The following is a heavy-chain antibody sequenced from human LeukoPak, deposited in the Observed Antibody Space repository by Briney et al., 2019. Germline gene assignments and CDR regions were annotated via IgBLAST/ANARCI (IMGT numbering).Heavy chain of an antibody. J-gene: IGHJ4*02. D-gene: IGHD3-16*01. V-gene: IGHV3-48*02. CDR1: GFTFSSYS. CDR2: ISSGGRST. Sequence: AGSLSLSCAASGFTFSSYSRNWFLQAPGKGLLGVSYISSGGRSTYYAPSVKGRFTISRDNAKNSLSLQMNSLTDEDTAVYYCARPHQDYVWGSPDYWGQGTLVTVSS. CDR3: ARPHQDYVWGSPDY.